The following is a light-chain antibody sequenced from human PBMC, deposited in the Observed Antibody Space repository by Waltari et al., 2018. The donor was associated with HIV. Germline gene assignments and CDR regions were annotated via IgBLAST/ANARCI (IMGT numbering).Light chain of an antibody. CDR3: QVWDRSSDNLVV. Sequence: SYVVTQPPTVSVAPGQTARITCGGNNSGTKSVHWYQQKPGQAPVLVVYDDSDRPAVIPERFSCSTSGNTATLPISRGEAGDEADYHCQVWDRSSDNLVVFGGGTNLTVL. CDR1: NSGTKS. J-gene: IGLJ2*01. V-gene: IGLV3-21*02. CDR2: DDS.